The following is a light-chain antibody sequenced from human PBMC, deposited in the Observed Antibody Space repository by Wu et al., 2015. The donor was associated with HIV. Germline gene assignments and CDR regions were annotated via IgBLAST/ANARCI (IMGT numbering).Light chain of an antibody. CDR3: QKYNDAPWT. Sequence: DIQMTQSPSSLSASVGDRVTITCRASQGISKYLAWYQQKPGKAPKLLIFAASTLQSGVPSRFSGSGSGTDFTPTINSLHPEDVAIYYCQKYNDAPWTFGQGTKVEIK. CDR2: AAS. V-gene: IGKV1-27*01. J-gene: IGKJ1*01. CDR1: QGISKY.